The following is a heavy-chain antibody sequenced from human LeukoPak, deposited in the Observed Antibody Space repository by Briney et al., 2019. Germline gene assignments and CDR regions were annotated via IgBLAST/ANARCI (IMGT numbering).Heavy chain of an antibody. CDR1: GFTFSSYS. V-gene: IGHV3-48*01. D-gene: IGHD3-16*01. CDR2: ISSSSSTI. J-gene: IGHJ6*03. CDR3: AREGGSNYYYYMDV. Sequence: GGSLRLSCAASGFTFSSYSMNWVRQAPGKGLEWVSYISSSSSTIYYADSVKGRFTISRDNAKNSLYLQMNSLRAEDTAVYYCAREGGSNYYYYMDVWGKGTTVTVSS.